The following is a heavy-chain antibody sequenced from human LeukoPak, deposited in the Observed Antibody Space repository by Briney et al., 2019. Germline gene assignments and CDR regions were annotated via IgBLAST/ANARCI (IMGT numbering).Heavy chain of an antibody. D-gene: IGHD6-13*01. J-gene: IGHJ4*02. V-gene: IGHV1-8*01. CDR1: GYTFTSYD. Sequence: ASVNVSCKASGYTFTSYDINWVGQAAGQGLAWMGWMNPNSGNTGYAQKFQGRVTMTRNTSISTAYMELSSLRSEDTAVYYCARGIIAAAGDFDYWGQGTLVTVSS. CDR2: MNPNSGNT. CDR3: ARGIIAAAGDFDY.